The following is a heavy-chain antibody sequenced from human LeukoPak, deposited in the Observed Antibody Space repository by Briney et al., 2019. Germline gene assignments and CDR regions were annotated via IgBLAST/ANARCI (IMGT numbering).Heavy chain of an antibody. CDR1: GGSISSYY. Sequence: SETLSLTRTVSGGSISSYYWSWIRQPPGKGLEWIGYIYYSGSTNYNPSLKSRVTISVDTSKNQFSLKLSSVTAADTAVYYCARHSSSGWFPFDYWGQGTLVTVSS. CDR2: IYYSGST. D-gene: IGHD6-19*01. V-gene: IGHV4-59*08. CDR3: ARHSSSGWFPFDY. J-gene: IGHJ4*02.